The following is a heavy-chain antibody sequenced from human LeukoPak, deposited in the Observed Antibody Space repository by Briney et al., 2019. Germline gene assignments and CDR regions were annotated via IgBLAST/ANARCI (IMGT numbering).Heavy chain of an antibody. Sequence: GGSLRLSCAASGFTFSTYAMSWVRQAPGKGLEWVSIISGSGGSTYYADSVKGRFTISRDNSKNTLYLQMNSLRIEDTAVYYCTKTGSHWYYDYWGQGTLVTVSS. J-gene: IGHJ4*02. V-gene: IGHV3-23*01. CDR1: GFTFSTYA. CDR2: ISGSGGST. D-gene: IGHD3-10*01. CDR3: TKTGSHWYYDY.